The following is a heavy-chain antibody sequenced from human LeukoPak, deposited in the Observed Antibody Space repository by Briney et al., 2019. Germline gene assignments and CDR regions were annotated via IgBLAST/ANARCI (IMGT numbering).Heavy chain of an antibody. Sequence: PGGSLRLSCAASGFTFSSYAMHWVRQAPGKGLEWVAFIRYDGSNKYYADSVKGRFTISRDNSKNTLYLQMNSLRAEDTAVYYCAKGGAAGYYCYYYMDVWGKGTTVTVSS. V-gene: IGHV3-30*02. CDR2: IRYDGSNK. D-gene: IGHD6-13*01. CDR1: GFTFSSYA. J-gene: IGHJ6*03. CDR3: AKGGAAGYYCYYYMDV.